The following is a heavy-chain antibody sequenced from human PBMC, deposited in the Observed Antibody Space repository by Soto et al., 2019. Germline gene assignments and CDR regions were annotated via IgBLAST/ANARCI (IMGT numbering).Heavy chain of an antibody. V-gene: IGHV1-69*02. CDR2: IIPILGIA. Sequence: ASVKVSCKASGGTFSSYTISWVRQAPGQGLEWMGRIIPILGIANYAQKFQGRVTITADKSTSTAYMELSSLRSEDTAVYYCARGRITFGVVIPDNWFDPWGQGTLVTVSS. J-gene: IGHJ5*02. CDR3: ARGRITFGVVIPDNWFDP. D-gene: IGHD3-3*01. CDR1: GGTFSSYT.